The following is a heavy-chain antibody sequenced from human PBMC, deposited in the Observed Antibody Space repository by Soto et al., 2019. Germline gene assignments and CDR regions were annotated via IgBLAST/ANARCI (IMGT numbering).Heavy chain of an antibody. CDR2: ISGSGGST. D-gene: IGHD6-13*01. CDR1: GFTFSSYA. J-gene: IGHJ4*02. Sequence: GGSLRLSCAASGFTFSSYAMHWVRQAPGKGLEWVSAISGSGGSTYYADSVKGRFTISRDNSKNTLYLQMNSLRAEDTAVYYCAKIGAAAGSTYFDFWGQGTLVTVSS. V-gene: IGHV3-23*01. CDR3: AKIGAAAGSTYFDF.